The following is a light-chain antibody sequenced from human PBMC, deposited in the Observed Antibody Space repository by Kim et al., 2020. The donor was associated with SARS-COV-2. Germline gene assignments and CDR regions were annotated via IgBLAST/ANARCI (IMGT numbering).Light chain of an antibody. CDR2: AAS. CDR3: QKYNSAPQT. V-gene: IGKV1-27*01. CDR1: QGISNY. Sequence: SASVGDRVNITCRASQGISNYLAWYQQKPGKVPRLLIYAASTLQSGVPSRFSGSGSGTDFTLTISSLQPEDVATYYCQKYNSAPQTFGGGTKLEI. J-gene: IGKJ4*01.